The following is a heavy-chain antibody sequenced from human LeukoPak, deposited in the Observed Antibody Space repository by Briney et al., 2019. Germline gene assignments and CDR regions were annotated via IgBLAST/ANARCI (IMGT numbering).Heavy chain of an antibody. D-gene: IGHD1-26*01. V-gene: IGHV1-58*02. Sequence: ASVKVSCKASGFTFTSSAMQWVRQARGQRLEWIGWIVVGSGNTNCAQKFQERVTITRDMSTSTAYMELSSLRSEDTAVYYCAAGGSGSYYIDYWGQGTLVTVSS. CDR3: AAGGSGSYYIDY. J-gene: IGHJ4*02. CDR1: GFTFTSSA. CDR2: IVVGSGNT.